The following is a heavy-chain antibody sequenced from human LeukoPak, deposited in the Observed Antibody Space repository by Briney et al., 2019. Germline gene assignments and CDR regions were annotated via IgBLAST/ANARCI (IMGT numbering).Heavy chain of an antibody. CDR3: ARGYAMVRGVTRYSGMDV. V-gene: IGHV1-18*01. J-gene: IGHJ6*02. Sequence: ASVKVSCKASGYTFTSYGISWVRHAPGQGLEWMGWISAYNGNTNYAQKRQGRVTMTTDTSTSTAYMELRSLRCDDTAVYYCARGYAMVRGVTRYSGMDVWGQGTTVTVSS. CDR2: ISAYNGNT. CDR1: GYTFTSYG. D-gene: IGHD3-10*01.